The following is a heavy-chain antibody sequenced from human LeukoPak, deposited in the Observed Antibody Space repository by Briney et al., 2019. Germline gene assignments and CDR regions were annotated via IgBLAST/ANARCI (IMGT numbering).Heavy chain of an antibody. V-gene: IGHV1-18*01. CDR1: GYTFTSYG. J-gene: IGHJ5*02. CDR3: ARDRGYDILTGYYIQANWFDP. Sequence: ASVKVSCKASGYTFTSYGISWVRQAPGQGLEWMGWISAYNGNTNYAQKLQGRVTITADKSTSTAYMELSSLRSEDTAVYYCARDRGYDILTGYYIQANWFDPWGQGTLVTVSS. D-gene: IGHD3-9*01. CDR2: ISAYNGNT.